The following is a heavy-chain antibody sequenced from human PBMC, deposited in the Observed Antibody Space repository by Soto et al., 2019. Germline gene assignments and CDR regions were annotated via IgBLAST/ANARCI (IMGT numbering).Heavy chain of an antibody. CDR1: GYTFTSYY. V-gene: IGHV1-46*01. CDR2: LNPSGGST. Sequence: ASVKVSCKASGYTFTSYYMHWVRPAPGQGLEWMGILNPSGGSTSYAQKVQGRVTMTRDTSISTAYMELSRLRSDDTAVYYCAAPGAAAGTGYYYYGMDVWGQGTTVTVSS. J-gene: IGHJ6*02. CDR3: AAPGAAAGTGYYYYGMDV. D-gene: IGHD6-13*01.